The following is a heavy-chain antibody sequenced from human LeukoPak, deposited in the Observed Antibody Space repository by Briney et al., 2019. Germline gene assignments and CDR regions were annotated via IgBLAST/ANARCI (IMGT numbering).Heavy chain of an antibody. J-gene: IGHJ6*02. CDR2: IYPGDSDT. D-gene: IGHD6-13*01. V-gene: IGHV5-51*01. CDR1: GYSFTSYW. CDR3: ARSGIADLNPYYYGMDV. Sequence: GESLQISCKGSGYSFTSYWIGWVRQMPGKGLEWMGIIYPGDSDTRYSPSFQGQVTISADKSISTAYLQWSSLKASDTAMYYCARSGIADLNPYYYGMDVWGQGTTVTVSS.